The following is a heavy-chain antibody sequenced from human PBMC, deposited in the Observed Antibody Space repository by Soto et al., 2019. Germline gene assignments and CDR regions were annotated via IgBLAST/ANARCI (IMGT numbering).Heavy chain of an antibody. D-gene: IGHD3-10*01. J-gene: IGHJ4*02. Sequence: QVQLVQSGAEVKKPGSSVKVSCKASGGTFSSYTISWVRQAPGQGLEWMGRIIPILGIANYAQKFQGRVTITAEKSTSTAYMELSSLRSEDTAVYYCAGYGSRSSPTSYFDYWGQGTLVTVSS. CDR2: IIPILGIA. V-gene: IGHV1-69*02. CDR3: AGYGSRSSPTSYFDY. CDR1: GGTFSSYT.